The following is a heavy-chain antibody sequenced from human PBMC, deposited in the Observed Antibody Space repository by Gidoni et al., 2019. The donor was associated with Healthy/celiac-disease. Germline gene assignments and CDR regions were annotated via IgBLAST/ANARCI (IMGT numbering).Heavy chain of an antibody. Sequence: EVQLVESGGGLVKPGGSLRLSCAASGFTFSSYSMNWVRQAPGKGLEWVSSISSSSSYIYYADSVKGRFTISRDNAKNSLYLQMNSLRAEDTAVYYCASGFSSSNDAFDIWGQGTMVTVSS. CDR2: ISSSSSYI. V-gene: IGHV3-21*01. D-gene: IGHD6-6*01. CDR3: ASGFSSSNDAFDI. CDR1: GFTFSSYS. J-gene: IGHJ3*02.